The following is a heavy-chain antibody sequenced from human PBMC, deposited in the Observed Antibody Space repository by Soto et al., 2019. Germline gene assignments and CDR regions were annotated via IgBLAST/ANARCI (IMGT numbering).Heavy chain of an antibody. CDR1: GGSISSYY. CDR3: ARFNALYGSGPYWNFDY. CDR2: IHNSGST. D-gene: IGHD3-10*01. J-gene: IGHJ4*02. V-gene: IGHV4-59*01. Sequence: SETLSLTCTVSGGSISSYYWSWIRQPPGKGLEWIGYIHNSGSTNYNPSLKSRATISVDTSKNQFSLKLSSVTAADTAVYYCARFNALYGSGPYWNFDYWGQGTLVTVSS.